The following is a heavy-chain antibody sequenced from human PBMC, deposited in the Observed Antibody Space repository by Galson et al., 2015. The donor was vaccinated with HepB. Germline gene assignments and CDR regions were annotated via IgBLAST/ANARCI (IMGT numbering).Heavy chain of an antibody. CDR1: GYTFTSYG. Sequence: SVKVSCKASGYTFTSYGISWVRQAPGQGLEWMGWISAYNGNTNYARKLQGRVTMTTDTSTSTAYMELRSLRSDDTAVYYCARGKGIIPLTLGMDVWGQGTTVTVSS. J-gene: IGHJ6*02. V-gene: IGHV1-18*01. CDR2: ISAYNGNT. CDR3: ARGKGIIPLTLGMDV. D-gene: IGHD2-15*01.